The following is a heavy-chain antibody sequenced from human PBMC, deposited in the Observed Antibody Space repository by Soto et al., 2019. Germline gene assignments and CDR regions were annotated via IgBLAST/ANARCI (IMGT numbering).Heavy chain of an antibody. J-gene: IGHJ4*02. CDR1: GGTFSSYA. V-gene: IGHV1-69*10. CDR2: IIPIFGIA. D-gene: IGHD6-13*01. Sequence: SVKVSCKASGGTFSSYAISWVRQAPGQGLEWMGGIIPIFGIANYAQKFQGRVTITADKSTSTAYMELSSLRSEDTAVYYCARGEGEGCSSSWYITVFDYWGQGTLVTVSS. CDR3: ARGEGEGCSSSWYITVFDY.